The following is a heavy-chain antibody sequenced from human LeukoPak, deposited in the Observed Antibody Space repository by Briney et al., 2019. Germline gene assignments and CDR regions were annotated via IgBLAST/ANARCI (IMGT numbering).Heavy chain of an antibody. CDR3: VRGCSSTSCYPFDC. CDR1: GFTFSNYW. Sequence: GGSLRLSCAASGFTFSNYWMHWFRQAPGKGLVWVSRINYDGSSNYADSVKGRFTISRDNARNTLYMQMNSLRAEDTAVYYCVRGCSSTSCYPFDCWGQGTLVTVSS. D-gene: IGHD2-2*01. V-gene: IGHV3-74*01. J-gene: IGHJ4*02. CDR2: INYDGSS.